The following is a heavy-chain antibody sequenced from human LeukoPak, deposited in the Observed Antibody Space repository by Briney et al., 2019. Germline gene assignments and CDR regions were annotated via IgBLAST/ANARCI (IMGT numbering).Heavy chain of an antibody. V-gene: IGHV1-69*13. J-gene: IGHJ5*02. Sequence: ASVKVSCKASGYTFTGYYMHWVRQAPGQGLEWMGGIIPIFGTANYAQKFQGRVTITADESTSTAYMELSSLRSEDTAVYYCARDCSGGSCYPSWGQGTLVTVSS. D-gene: IGHD2-15*01. CDR3: ARDCSGGSCYPS. CDR2: IIPIFGTA. CDR1: GYTFTGYY.